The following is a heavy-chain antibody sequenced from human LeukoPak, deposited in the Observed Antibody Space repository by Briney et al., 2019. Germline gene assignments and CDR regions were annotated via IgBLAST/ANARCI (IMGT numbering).Heavy chain of an antibody. CDR2: IYSGGST. D-gene: IGHD6-13*01. J-gene: IGHJ6*03. Sequence: GGSLRLSCAASGFTVSSNYMSWVRQAPGKGLEWVSVIYSGGSTYYADSVKGRFTISRDNSKNTLYLQMNSLRAEDTAVYYCARVRAADYYHYYYMDVWGKGTTVTVSS. CDR1: GFTVSSNY. V-gene: IGHV3-53*01. CDR3: ARVRAADYYHYYYMDV.